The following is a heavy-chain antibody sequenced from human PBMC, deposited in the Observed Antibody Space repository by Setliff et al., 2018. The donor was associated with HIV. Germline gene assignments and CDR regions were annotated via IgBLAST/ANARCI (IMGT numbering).Heavy chain of an antibody. CDR2: ISAYNGNT. V-gene: IGHV1-18*01. D-gene: IGHD6-13*01. Sequence: ASVKVSCKASGYTFTSYGISWVRQAPGQGLEWMGWISAYNGNTNCAQKLQGRVTMTTDTSTSTAYMELRSLRSDDTAVYYCARGYSAAGTLYYYGMDVWGQGTTVTVSS. CDR3: ARGYSAAGTLYYYGMDV. J-gene: IGHJ6*02. CDR1: GYTFTSYG.